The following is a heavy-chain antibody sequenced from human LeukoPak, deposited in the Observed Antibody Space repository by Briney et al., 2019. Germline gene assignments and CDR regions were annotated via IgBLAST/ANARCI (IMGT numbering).Heavy chain of an antibody. J-gene: IGHJ4*02. V-gene: IGHV3-30*04. CDR2: ISYDGSNK. Sequence: GGSLRLSCAASGFTFSSYAMHWVRQAPGKGLEWVAVISYDGSNKYYADSVKGRFTISRDNSKNTLYLQMNSLRAEDTAVYYCARDSQDYGGSPLGYWGQGTLVTVSS. CDR1: GFTFSSYA. CDR3: ARDSQDYGGSPLGY. D-gene: IGHD4-23*01.